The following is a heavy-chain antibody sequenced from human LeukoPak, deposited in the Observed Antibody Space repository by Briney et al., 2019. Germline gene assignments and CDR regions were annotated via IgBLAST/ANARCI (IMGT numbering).Heavy chain of an antibody. CDR2: AYYRSKWFY. Sequence: SQTLSLTCAISGDSVSSNGVAWNWIRQSPSRGLEWLGRAYYRSKWFYDYAVSVKSRIIINSDTSKNQLSLQLNSVTPEDTAVYYCARVAAPGPLYYYGMDVWGKGTTVTVSS. D-gene: IGHD6-13*01. CDR1: GDSVSSNGVA. J-gene: IGHJ6*04. V-gene: IGHV6-1*01. CDR3: ARVAAPGPLYYYGMDV.